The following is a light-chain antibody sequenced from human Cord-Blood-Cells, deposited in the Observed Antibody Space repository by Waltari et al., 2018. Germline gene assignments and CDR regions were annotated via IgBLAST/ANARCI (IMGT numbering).Light chain of an antibody. CDR1: QSVSSY. J-gene: IGKJ2*01. V-gene: IGKV3-11*01. Sequence: EIVLTQSPATLSLSPGERAPLSCRASQSVSSYLAWYQQNPGQAPRLLIYDASNRATGIPARFSGSGSGTDFTLTISSLEPEDFAVYYCQQRSNWPTFGQGTKLEIK. CDR3: QQRSNWPT. CDR2: DAS.